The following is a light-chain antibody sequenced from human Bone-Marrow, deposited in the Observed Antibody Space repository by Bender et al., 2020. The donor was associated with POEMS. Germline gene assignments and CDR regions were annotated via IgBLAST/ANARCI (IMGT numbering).Light chain of an antibody. V-gene: IGLV3-1*01. CDR1: KLGEEY. J-gene: IGLJ2*01. CDR2: EDH. CDR3: QSWGSNTAV. Sequence: SYELTQPPSVSVSPGQTATITCSGEKLGEEYACWYQQKPDQSPVVVIYEDHKRPSGIPERFSGSNSGNTASLTISGTQTMDEADYYCQSWGSNTAVFGGGTKLTVL.